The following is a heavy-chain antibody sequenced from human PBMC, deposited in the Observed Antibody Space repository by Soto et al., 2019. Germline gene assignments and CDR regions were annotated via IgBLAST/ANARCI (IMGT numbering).Heavy chain of an antibody. Sequence: EVQLVEAGGGSVQPGGSLRLSCTASGFTFSDYDMHWVRQGSGKGLEWVSTIGSSRDPYYTGSVKGRFTISRENARNSLLLQMNIVTARYTAAYYGARACSGRLTRVADYYSALEVWGRGTMFTFSS. J-gene: IGHJ6*02. D-gene: IGHD6-13*01. V-gene: IGHV3-13*05. CDR3: ARACSGRLTRVADYYSALEV. CDR2: IGSSRDP. CDR1: GFTFSDYD.